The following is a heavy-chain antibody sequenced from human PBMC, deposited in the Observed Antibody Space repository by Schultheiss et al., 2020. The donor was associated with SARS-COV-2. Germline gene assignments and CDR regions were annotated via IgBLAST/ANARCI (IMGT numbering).Heavy chain of an antibody. CDR1: GFTFSSYS. CDR3: ARSSGGSCKDY. Sequence: GESLKISCAASGFTFSSYSMNWVRQAPGKGLEWVSSISSSSSYIYYADSVKGRFTISRDNAKNSLYLQMNSLRAEDTAVYYCARSSGGSCKDYWGQGTLVTVSS. V-gene: IGHV3-21*01. D-gene: IGHD2-15*01. J-gene: IGHJ4*02. CDR2: ISSSSSYI.